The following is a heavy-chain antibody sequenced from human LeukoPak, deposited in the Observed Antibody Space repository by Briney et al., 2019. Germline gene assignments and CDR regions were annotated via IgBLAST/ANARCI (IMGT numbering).Heavy chain of an antibody. V-gene: IGHV3-30*18. CDR1: GFTFSSYG. Sequence: PGRSLRLSCAASGFTFSSYGMHWVRQAPGKGLEWVAVISYDGSNKYYADSVKGRFTISRVNSKNTLYLQMNSLRAEDTAVYYCAKEEASGITMVRGVREGHFDYWGQGTLVTVSS. CDR2: ISYDGSNK. J-gene: IGHJ4*02. CDR3: AKEEASGITMVRGVREGHFDY. D-gene: IGHD3-10*01.